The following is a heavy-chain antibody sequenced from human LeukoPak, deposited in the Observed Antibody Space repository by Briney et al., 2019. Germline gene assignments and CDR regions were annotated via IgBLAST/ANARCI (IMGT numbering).Heavy chain of an antibody. D-gene: IGHD2-8*01. CDR1: GYTFTSYA. CDR3: ARIYCTNGVCYAFLAFDI. V-gene: IGHV7-4-1*02. J-gene: IGHJ3*02. Sequence: ASVKVSCKASGYTFTSYAMNWVRQAPGQGLEWVGWINTNTGNPTYAQGFTGRFVFSLDTSVSTAYLQISSLKAEDTAVYYCARIYCTNGVCYAFLAFDIWGQGTMVTVSS. CDR2: INTNTGNP.